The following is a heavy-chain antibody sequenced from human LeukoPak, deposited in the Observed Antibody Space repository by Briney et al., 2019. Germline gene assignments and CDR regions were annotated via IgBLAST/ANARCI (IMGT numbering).Heavy chain of an antibody. CDR3: ARLYSNYADY. CDR2: IYYSGST. D-gene: IGHD4-11*01. V-gene: IGHV4-39*01. Sequence: SETLSLTCTVSGGSISSSSYYWGWIRQPPGKGLEWIGSIYYSGSTYYNPSLKSRVTISVDTSKNQFSLKLSSVTAADTAVYYCARLYSNYADYWGQGTLVTVSS. CDR1: GGSISSSSYY. J-gene: IGHJ4*02.